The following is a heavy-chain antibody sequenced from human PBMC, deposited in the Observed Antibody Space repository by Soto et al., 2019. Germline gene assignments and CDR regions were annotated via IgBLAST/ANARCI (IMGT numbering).Heavy chain of an antibody. Sequence: GESLKISCKGSGYSFTSYWIGWVRQMPGKGLEWMGIIYPGDSDTRYSPSFQGQVTISADKSISTAYLQWSSLKASDTAMYYCARGTLVRGKSNWFDPWGQGTLVTVSS. D-gene: IGHD3-10*01. V-gene: IGHV5-51*01. CDR2: IYPGDSDT. CDR3: ARGTLVRGKSNWFDP. CDR1: GYSFTSYW. J-gene: IGHJ5*02.